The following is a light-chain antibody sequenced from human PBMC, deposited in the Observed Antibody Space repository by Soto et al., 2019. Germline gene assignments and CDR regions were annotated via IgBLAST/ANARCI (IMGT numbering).Light chain of an antibody. V-gene: IGKV3-20*01. Sequence: DIVLTQYPGTLSLSPGERATLSCRASQSVSSSYLAWYQQKPGQAPRLLIYGASSRATGIPDRFSGSGSGTDFTLTISRLESEDFAVYYCQQYGSSSYSFGQGTKLEIK. J-gene: IGKJ2*01. CDR2: GAS. CDR1: QSVSSSY. CDR3: QQYGSSSYS.